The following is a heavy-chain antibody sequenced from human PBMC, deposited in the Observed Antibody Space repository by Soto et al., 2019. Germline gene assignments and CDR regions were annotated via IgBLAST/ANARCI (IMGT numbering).Heavy chain of an antibody. V-gene: IGHV4-34*01. CDR1: GGSFSGYY. J-gene: IGHJ5*02. CDR3: ASPGRSAGNNWFDP. D-gene: IGHD2-15*01. Sequence: SETLSLTCAVYGGSFSGYYWSWIRQPPGKGLEWIGEINHSGSTNYNPSLKSRVTISVDTSKNQFSLKLSSVTAADTAVYYCASPGRSAGNNWFDPWGQGTLVTVS. CDR2: INHSGST.